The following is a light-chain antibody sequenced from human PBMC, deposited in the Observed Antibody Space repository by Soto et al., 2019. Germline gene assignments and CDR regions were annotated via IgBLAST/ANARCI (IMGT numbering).Light chain of an antibody. V-gene: IGKV3-15*01. CDR3: QQYNNCPRT. CDR2: DAS. J-gene: IGKJ1*01. Sequence: ESALTQSPGTLSLSPGERATLSCRASQSVSSYLAWYQQKPGQAPRLLIYDASNRATGIPARFSGSGSGTEFTLTISSLQSEDFAVYYCQQYNNCPRTFGQGTKVDIK. CDR1: QSVSSY.